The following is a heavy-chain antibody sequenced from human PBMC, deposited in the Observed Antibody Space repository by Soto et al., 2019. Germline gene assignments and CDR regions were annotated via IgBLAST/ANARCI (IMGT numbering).Heavy chain of an antibody. D-gene: IGHD3-10*01. Sequence: EVQLVESGGGLVQPGRSLRLSCAASGFTFDDYAMHWVRQAPGKGLEWVSGISWNSGSIGYADSVKGRFTISRDNGKNSLYLQMNSLSAEDTGLYYCAKGYYYYGSGSDYNVPNPWYYYMDVWGKGTTVTVSS. CDR2: ISWNSGSI. J-gene: IGHJ6*03. CDR1: GFTFDDYA. CDR3: AKGYYYYGSGSDYNVPNPWYYYMDV. V-gene: IGHV3-9*01.